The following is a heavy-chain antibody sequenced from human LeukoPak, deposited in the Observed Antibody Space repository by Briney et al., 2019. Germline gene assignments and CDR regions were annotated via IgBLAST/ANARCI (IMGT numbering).Heavy chain of an antibody. CDR3: ARDESYGDYNNWFDL. D-gene: IGHD4-17*01. J-gene: IGHJ5*02. CDR2: ISAYNGNT. Sequence: ASVKVSCKASGYTFTSYGISWVRQAPGRGLEWMGWISAYNGNTNYAQKHKGRVTMTTDTSTSTAYMQLRSLRSDDTAVYYCARDESYGDYNNWFDLWGQGTLVTVS. V-gene: IGHV1-18*01. CDR1: GYTFTSYG.